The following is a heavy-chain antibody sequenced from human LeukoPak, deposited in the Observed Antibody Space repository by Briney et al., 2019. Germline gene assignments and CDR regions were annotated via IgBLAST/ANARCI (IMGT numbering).Heavy chain of an antibody. CDR1: GFTFTNYD. D-gene: IGHD3-3*01. J-gene: IGHJ3*02. V-gene: IGHV1-69*05. Sequence: ASVKVSCKASGFTFTNYDINWVRQAPGQGLEWMGGIIPIFGTAIYAQEFQGRVTLTTVESTSTAYMELSSLRSDDTAVYYCARAIRFLEWLTAFDIWGQGTMVTVSS. CDR3: ARAIRFLEWLTAFDI. CDR2: IIPIFGTA.